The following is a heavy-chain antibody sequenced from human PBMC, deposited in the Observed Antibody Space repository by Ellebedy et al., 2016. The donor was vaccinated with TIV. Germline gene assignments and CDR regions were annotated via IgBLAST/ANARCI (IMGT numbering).Heavy chain of an antibody. CDR3: ARGRGDDFNHYYFES. J-gene: IGHJ4*02. V-gene: IGHV1-69*13. CDR2: IIPMFGTS. D-gene: IGHD5-24*01. Sequence: SVKVSCXASGGTFSSYSISWVRQAPGQGQGLEWMGGIIPMFGTSNYTQKFQGRVTISADESTTTAYMTLSSLRSEDTAVYFCARGRGDDFNHYYFESWGQGTLVTVSS. CDR1: GGTFSSYS.